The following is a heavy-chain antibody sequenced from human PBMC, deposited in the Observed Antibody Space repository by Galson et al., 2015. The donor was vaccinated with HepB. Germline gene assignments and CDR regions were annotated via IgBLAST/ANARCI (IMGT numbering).Heavy chain of an antibody. CDR1: GFTFTSYA. Sequence: SLRLSCAASGFTFTSYAMHWVRQTPGKGLEWVAIISSDGSTKFYADSVKGRFTISRDNSKNTLYLQMNNLGAEDTAVYYCAKDLAGRGNFDYWGQGTLVTVSS. CDR3: AKDLAGRGNFDY. J-gene: IGHJ4*02. CDR2: ISSDGSTK. V-gene: IGHV3-30-3*01. D-gene: IGHD3-10*01.